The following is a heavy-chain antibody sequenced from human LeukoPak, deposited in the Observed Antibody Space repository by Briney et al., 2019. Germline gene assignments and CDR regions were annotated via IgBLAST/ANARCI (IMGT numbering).Heavy chain of an antibody. CDR1: GFTFSSYS. V-gene: IGHV3-48*04. J-gene: IGHJ4*02. CDR2: ISSSSSTI. D-gene: IGHD3-16*02. Sequence: GGSLRLSCAASGFTFSSYSMNWVRQAPGKGLEWVSYISSSSSTIYYADSVKGRFTISRDNAKNSLYLQMNSLRAEDTAVYYCARAYMITFGGVIDPFDYWGQGTLVTVSS. CDR3: ARAYMITFGGVIDPFDY.